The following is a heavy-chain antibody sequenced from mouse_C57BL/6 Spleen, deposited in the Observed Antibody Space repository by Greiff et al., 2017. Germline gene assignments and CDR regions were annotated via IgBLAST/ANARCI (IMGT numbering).Heavy chain of an antibody. CDR3: ARRHDYDYYFDY. J-gene: IGHJ2*01. V-gene: IGHV1-54*01. CDR1: GYAFTNYL. Sequence: QVQLQQSGAELVRPGTSVKVSCKASGYAFTNYLIAWVKQRPGQGLEWIGVINPGSGGTNCNEKFKGKATLTADKSSSTAYMQLSSLTSEDSAVYFCARRHDYDYYFDYWGQGTTLTVSS. CDR2: INPGSGGT. D-gene: IGHD2-4*01.